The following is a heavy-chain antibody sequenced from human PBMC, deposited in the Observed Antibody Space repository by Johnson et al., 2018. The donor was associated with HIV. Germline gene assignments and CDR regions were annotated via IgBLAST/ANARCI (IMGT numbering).Heavy chain of an antibody. CDR1: GFTFSSYA. V-gene: IGHV3-30-3*01. J-gene: IGHJ3*02. D-gene: IGHD2-21*02. Sequence: QMLLVESGGGVVQPGRSLRLSCAASGFTFSSYAMHWVRQAPGKGLEWVAVISYDGSNKYHADSVKGRFTISIDNSKNTLDLQMNSLRAEDTAVYYCASTCGGDCSRGDAFDIWGQGTMVTVSS. CDR3: ASTCGGDCSRGDAFDI. CDR2: ISYDGSNK.